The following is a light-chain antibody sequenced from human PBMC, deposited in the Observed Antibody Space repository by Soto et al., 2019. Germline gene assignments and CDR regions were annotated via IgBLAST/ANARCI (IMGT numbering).Light chain of an antibody. CDR1: QGISSW. Sequence: EMQMTQSPCSAYASVEYKVSISCXASQGISSWLAWYQQKPGKAPKLLIYAASSLQSGVPSRFSGSGSGTDFTLTISSLQPEDFATYYCQQANSFPITFGQGTRLEIK. V-gene: IGKV1-12*01. CDR2: AAS. CDR3: QQANSFPIT. J-gene: IGKJ5*01.